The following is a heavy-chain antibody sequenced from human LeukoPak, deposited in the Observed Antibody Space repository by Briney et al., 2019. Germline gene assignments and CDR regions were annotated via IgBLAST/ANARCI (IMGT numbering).Heavy chain of an antibody. CDR3: ARPLGTGSYFHYFDY. D-gene: IGHD3-10*01. V-gene: IGHV1-46*01. Sequence: ASVKVSCKASGYTFTSYYMHWVRQAPGQGLEWMGIINPSGGSTSYAQKFQGRVTITRDTSTSTVYMELSSLRSEDTAVYYCARPLGTGSYFHYFDYWGQGTLVTVSS. CDR2: INPSGGST. J-gene: IGHJ4*02. CDR1: GYTFTSYY.